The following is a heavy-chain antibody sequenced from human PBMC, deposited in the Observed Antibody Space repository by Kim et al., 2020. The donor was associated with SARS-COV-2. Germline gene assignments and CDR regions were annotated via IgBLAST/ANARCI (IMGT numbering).Heavy chain of an antibody. CDR2: IYYSGST. J-gene: IGHJ4*02. V-gene: IGHV4-39*07. CDR1: GGSISSSSYY. Sequence: SETLSLTCTVSGGSISSSSYYWGWIRQPPGKGLEWIGSIYYSGSTYYNPSLKSRVTISVDTSKNQFSLKLSSVTAADTAVYYCARGETAIPFDYWGQGPL. D-gene: IGHD5-18*01. CDR3: ARGETAIPFDY.